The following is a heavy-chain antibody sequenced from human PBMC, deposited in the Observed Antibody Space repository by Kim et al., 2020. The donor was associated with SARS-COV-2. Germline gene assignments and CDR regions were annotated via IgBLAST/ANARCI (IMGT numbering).Heavy chain of an antibody. CDR2: VYFNGGF. Sequence: SETLSLTCNVSGGSISGYYWSWIRQPAGKGLEWIGRVYFNGGFNYNPSLKRRVTMSVDTSKTQFSLSLTSVTAADTAVYYCTRGQTKGRFLSGAAHWGQGTLVIVSS. CDR1: GGSISGYY. J-gene: IGHJ4*02. V-gene: IGHV4-4*07. CDR3: TRGQTKGRFLSGAAH. D-gene: IGHD3-3*01.